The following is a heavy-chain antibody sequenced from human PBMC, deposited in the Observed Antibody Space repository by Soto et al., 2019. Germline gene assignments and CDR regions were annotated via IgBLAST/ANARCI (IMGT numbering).Heavy chain of an antibody. V-gene: IGHV3-30-3*01. D-gene: IGHD3-10*01. CDR1: GFIFSNYV. CDR2: MSYDGTTK. J-gene: IGHJ4*02. Sequence: HPGGSLRLSCAASGFIFSNYVMYWVRQAPGKGLEWVAFMSYDGTTKSYADSVKGRFTISRDNSQNTLYLQMNSLRPEDTSVYYCAREVLWSRYFDYWGQGTLVTVSS. CDR3: AREVLWSRYFDY.